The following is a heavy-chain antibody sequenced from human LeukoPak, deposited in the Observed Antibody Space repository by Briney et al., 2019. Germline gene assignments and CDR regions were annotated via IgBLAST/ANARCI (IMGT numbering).Heavy chain of an antibody. CDR1: GFTFSSHS. V-gene: IGHV3-48*01. Sequence: GSLRLSCAASGFTFSSHSMNWVRQAPGKGLEWVSYISSSSSTIHYADSVKGRFTISRDNAKNSLYLQMNSLRAEDTAVYYCARSPVDTAMVRGRSWGQGTLVTVPS. J-gene: IGHJ4*02. D-gene: IGHD5-18*01. CDR2: ISSSSSTI. CDR3: ARSPVDTAMVRGRS.